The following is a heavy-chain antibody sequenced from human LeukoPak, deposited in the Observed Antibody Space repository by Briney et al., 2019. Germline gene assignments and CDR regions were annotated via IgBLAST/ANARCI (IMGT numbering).Heavy chain of an antibody. Sequence: PGGSLRLSCTASGFTFGDYAMSWVRQAPGKGLEWVGFIRSKAHGGTTEYAASVKGRSTISRDDSKSIAYLQMNSLKTEDTAVYYCTTMELGMGYYYYMDVWGKGTTVTVSS. CDR3: TTMELGMGYYYYMDV. J-gene: IGHJ6*03. D-gene: IGHD7-27*01. CDR1: GFTFGDYA. CDR2: IRSKAHGGTT. V-gene: IGHV3-49*04.